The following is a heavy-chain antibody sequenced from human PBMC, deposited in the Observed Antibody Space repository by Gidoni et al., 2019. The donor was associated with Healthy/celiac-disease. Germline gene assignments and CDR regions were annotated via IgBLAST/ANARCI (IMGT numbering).Heavy chain of an antibody. V-gene: IGHV4-59*01. CDR2: IYYSGST. CDR1: GGSISSYY. J-gene: IGHJ3*02. Sequence: QVQLQESGPGLVKLSETLSLTCTVSGGSISSYYWSWIRQPPGKGLEWIGYIYYSGSTNYNPSLKSRVTISVDTSKNQFSLKLSSVTAADTAVYYCARESEGAFDIWGQGTMVTVSS. CDR3: ARESEGAFDI.